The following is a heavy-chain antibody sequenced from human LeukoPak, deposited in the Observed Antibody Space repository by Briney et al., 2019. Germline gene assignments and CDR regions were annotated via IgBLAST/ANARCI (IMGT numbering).Heavy chain of an antibody. D-gene: IGHD3-22*01. CDR3: ARDRYDHDSSGYYEF. CDR2: IYESGST. Sequence: PSETLSLTCTVSGGSISGYYWSWIRQPPGKELEWIVYIYESGSTDYNPSLRSRVTISRDTSKNQVSLKLTSVTTADTAVYYCARDRYDHDSSGYYEFWGQGTLVTVSS. J-gene: IGHJ4*02. V-gene: IGHV4-59*01. CDR1: GGSISGYY.